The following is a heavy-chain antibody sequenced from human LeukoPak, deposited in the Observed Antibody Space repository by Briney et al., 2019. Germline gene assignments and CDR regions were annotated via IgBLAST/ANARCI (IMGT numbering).Heavy chain of an antibody. CDR1: GVSISSGDYY. Sequence: SQTLSLTCTVSGVSISSGDYYWRWIRQPPGKGLEWIGYIYYSGSTYYNPSLKSRVTISVDTSKNQFSLKLSSVTAADTAVYYCARVRSYYDSSGYNDYWGQGTLVTVSS. CDR3: ARVRSYYDSSGYNDY. CDR2: IYYSGST. D-gene: IGHD3-22*01. J-gene: IGHJ4*02. V-gene: IGHV4-30-4*01.